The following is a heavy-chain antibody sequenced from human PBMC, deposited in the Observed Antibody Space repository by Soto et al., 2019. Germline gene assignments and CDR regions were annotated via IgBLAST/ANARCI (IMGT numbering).Heavy chain of an antibody. J-gene: IGHJ3*02. CDR1: GFIVSDTY. V-gene: IGHV3-66*01. CDR3: AREPRYCSGGSCSITGDAYDI. CDR2: ISNRGDT. D-gene: IGHD2-15*01. Sequence: EVQLVESGGGLAQPGGSLRLSCTASGFIVSDTYLNWVRQAPGKGLEWVSVISNRGDTHYADSVRGRFSLSRDISDNTLHLQMNNLRVEDTAVYYCAREPRYCSGGSCSITGDAYDIWGQGTMVTVSS.